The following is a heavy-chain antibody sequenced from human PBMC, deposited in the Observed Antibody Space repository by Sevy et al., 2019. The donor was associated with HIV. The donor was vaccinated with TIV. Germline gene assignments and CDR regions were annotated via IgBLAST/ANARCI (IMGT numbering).Heavy chain of an antibody. V-gene: IGHV3-23*01. J-gene: IGHJ1*01. CDR2: ISGSGGST. D-gene: IGHD3-22*01. CDR3: ARNTASSAQIGYFQH. Sequence: GGSLRLSCAASGFTFSSYAMSWVRQAPGKGLERVSAISGSGGSTYYADSVKGRFTISRDNSKNTLYLQMNSLRAEDTAVYYCARNTASSAQIGYFQHWGQGTLVTVSS. CDR1: GFTFSSYA.